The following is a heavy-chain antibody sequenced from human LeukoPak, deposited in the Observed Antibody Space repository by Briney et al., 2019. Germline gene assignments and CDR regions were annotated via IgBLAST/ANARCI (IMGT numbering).Heavy chain of an antibody. CDR2: ISAYNGNT. CDR1: GYTFTRYG. V-gene: IGHV1-18*01. D-gene: IGHD3-10*01. Sequence: GASVKVSCKASGYTFTRYGISWVRQAPGQGLEWMGWISAYNGNTNYAQRFQGRVTVTTDTSASTAYMELRSLRFDDTAVYYCARNHYGSGSYPSDDAFDIWGQGTMVSVSS. J-gene: IGHJ3*02. CDR3: ARNHYGSGSYPSDDAFDI.